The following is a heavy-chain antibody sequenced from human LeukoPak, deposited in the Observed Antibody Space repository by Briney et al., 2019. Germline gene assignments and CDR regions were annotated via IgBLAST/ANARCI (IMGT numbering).Heavy chain of an antibody. CDR3: GRATYSSSGLFDY. D-gene: IGHD6-6*01. V-gene: IGHV4-4*07. Sequence: SETLSLTCTVSGGAISSYYWSWIRQPAGKGLEWIGCIYSSWSHNYNPSLKSRVTMSVDTSKNQFSLNLSSVTAADTAVYYCGRATYSSSGLFDYWGQGTLVSVSS. CDR2: IYSSWSH. CDR1: GGAISSYY. J-gene: IGHJ4*02.